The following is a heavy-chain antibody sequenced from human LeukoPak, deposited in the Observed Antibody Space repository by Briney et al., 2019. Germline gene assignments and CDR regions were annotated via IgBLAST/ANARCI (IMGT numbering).Heavy chain of an antibody. CDR3: ARRYGSGSYYRFDY. CDR1: GYSFATYW. CDR2: IYPADSDT. Sequence: GESLKISCRGSGYSFATYWIGWVRQMPGKGLEWMGIIYPADSDTIYGPSFQGQVTISADKSISTAYLQWSSLKASDTAMYYCARRYGSGSYYRFDYWGQGTLVTVSS. V-gene: IGHV5-51*01. J-gene: IGHJ4*02. D-gene: IGHD3-10*01.